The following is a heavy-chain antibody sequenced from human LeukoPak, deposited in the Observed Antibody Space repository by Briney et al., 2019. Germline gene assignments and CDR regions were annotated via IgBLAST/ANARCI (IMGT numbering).Heavy chain of an antibody. D-gene: IGHD6-13*01. CDR3: AKIPPSSWSFDY. Sequence: PGGSLRLSCAASGFTFSSYGMHWVRQAPGKGLEWVAFIRYDGSNKYYADSVKGRFTISRDNSKNTLYLQMNSLRAEDTAVYYCAKIPPSSWSFDYWGQGTLVTVSS. J-gene: IGHJ4*02. CDR2: IRYDGSNK. CDR1: GFTFSSYG. V-gene: IGHV3-30*02.